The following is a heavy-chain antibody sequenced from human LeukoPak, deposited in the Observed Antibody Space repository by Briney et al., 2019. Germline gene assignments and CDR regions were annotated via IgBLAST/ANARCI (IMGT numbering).Heavy chain of an antibody. CDR1: GYTFTGYY. CDR2: INPNSGGT. Sequence: ASVKVSCKASGYTFTGYYMHWVRQAPGQGLEWMGWINPNSGGTNYAQKFQGRVTMTRDTSISTAYMELSKLRSDDTAVYYCARDPLGYGSGSYWGKLHWFDPWGQGTLVTVSS. V-gene: IGHV1-2*02. D-gene: IGHD3-10*01. CDR3: ARDPLGYGSGSYWGKLHWFDP. J-gene: IGHJ5*02.